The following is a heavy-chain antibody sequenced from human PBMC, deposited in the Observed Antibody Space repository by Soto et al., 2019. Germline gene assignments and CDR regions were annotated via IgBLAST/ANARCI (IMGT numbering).Heavy chain of an antibody. CDR2: VRGVDTST. D-gene: IGHD1-1*01. Sequence: GGSLRLSCAASGFSFSNYALTWVRQAPGKGLEWVSTVRGVDTSTYYADSVKGRFTISRDNSMNTLFLDMSSLRAEDTAIYYCAKGGYASPFDCWGLGTLVTVSS. V-gene: IGHV3-23*01. J-gene: IGHJ4*02. CDR3: AKGGYASPFDC. CDR1: GFSFSNYA.